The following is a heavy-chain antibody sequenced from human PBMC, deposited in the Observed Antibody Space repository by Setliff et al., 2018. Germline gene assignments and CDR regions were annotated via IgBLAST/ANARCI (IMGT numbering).Heavy chain of an antibody. V-gene: IGHV4-34*01. Sequence: SETLSLTCAVYGGSFSGYYWSWIRQPPGKGLEWIGEINHSGGTNYNPSLKSRVTISVDTSKNQFSLKLSSVTAADTAVYYCARGSQYYNFWSGYHLDYYYYGMDVWGQGTTVTVSS. D-gene: IGHD3-3*01. CDR1: GGSFSGYY. CDR3: ARGSQYYNFWSGYHLDYYYYGMDV. J-gene: IGHJ6*02. CDR2: INHSGGT.